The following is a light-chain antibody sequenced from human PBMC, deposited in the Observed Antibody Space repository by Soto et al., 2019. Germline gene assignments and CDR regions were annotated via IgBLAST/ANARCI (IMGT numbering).Light chain of an antibody. CDR1: ESIARH. Sequence: DIQMTQSPSSLSASVGERVTITCRASESIARHLNWYQQKPGRAPNLLIYAASSLQNGVPSRFRGGGSGTDFTLTISNLQPEDFATYYCQQTYSTLSITFGQGTRLEIK. CDR3: QQTYSTLSIT. J-gene: IGKJ5*01. V-gene: IGKV1-39*01. CDR2: AAS.